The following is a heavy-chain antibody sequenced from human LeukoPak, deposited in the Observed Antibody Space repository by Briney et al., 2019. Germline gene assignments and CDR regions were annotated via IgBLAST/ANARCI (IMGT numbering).Heavy chain of an antibody. CDR1: GYTFTDYY. D-gene: IGHD1-26*01. V-gene: IGHV1-2*02. J-gene: IGHJ3*02. CDR2: INPNSGGT. Sequence: GASVKVSCKASGYTFTDYYMHWVRQAPGQGLEWMGWINPNSGGTNYAQKFQGRVTMTRDTSISTAYMELSRLRSDDTAVYYCARSMGFVGATTSAFDIWGQGTMVTVSS. CDR3: ARSMGFVGATTSAFDI.